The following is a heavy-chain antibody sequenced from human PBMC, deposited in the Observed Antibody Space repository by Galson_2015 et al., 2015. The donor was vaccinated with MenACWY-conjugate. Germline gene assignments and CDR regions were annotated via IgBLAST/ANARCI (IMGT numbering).Heavy chain of an antibody. V-gene: IGHV1-18*01. J-gene: IGHJ5*01. CDR1: GYNFISYS. Sequence: SVKVSCKASGYNFISYSLTWVRQAPGQGLEWMGWISVALGNTEYVQSLQDRVTMTTDTSTSTAYMELRSLKTDDTAVYYCGRLKSCSGGVCSKAIDSWAQGTLVTVSS. D-gene: IGHD2-8*02. CDR3: GRLKSCSGGVCSKAIDS. CDR2: ISVALGNT.